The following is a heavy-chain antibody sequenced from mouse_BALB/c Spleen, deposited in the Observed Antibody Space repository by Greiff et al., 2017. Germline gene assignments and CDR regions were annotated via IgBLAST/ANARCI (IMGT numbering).Heavy chain of an antibody. V-gene: IGHV5-17*02. CDR1: GFTFSSFG. CDR3: AGRGCSSFDY. J-gene: IGHJ2*01. D-gene: IGHD3-3*01. CDR2: ISSGSSTI. Sequence: EVQLQVSGGGLVQPGGSRTLSCAASGFTFSSFGMHWVRQAPEKGLEWVAYISSGSSTIYYADTVKGGFTISSDNPKITLFLQMTSLRSEDTAMFYCAGRGCSSFDYWGRGTTLTVSS.